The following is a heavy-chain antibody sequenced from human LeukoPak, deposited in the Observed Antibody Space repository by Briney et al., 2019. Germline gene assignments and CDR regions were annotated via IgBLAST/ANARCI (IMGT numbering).Heavy chain of an antibody. CDR3: AKAKYSGYDPTFYFDY. Sequence: GGSLRLSCAASGFTFSSYAMSWVRQAPGKGLEWVSAISGSGGSTYYADSVKGRFTITRDNSKNTLYLQMNSLRAEDTAVYYCAKAKYSGYDPTFYFDYWGQGTLVTVSS. V-gene: IGHV3-23*01. CDR2: ISGSGGST. J-gene: IGHJ4*02. CDR1: GFTFSSYA. D-gene: IGHD5-12*01.